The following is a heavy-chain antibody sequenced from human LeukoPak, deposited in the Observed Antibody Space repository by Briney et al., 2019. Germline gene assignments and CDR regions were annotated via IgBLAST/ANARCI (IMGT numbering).Heavy chain of an antibody. D-gene: IGHD2/OR15-2a*01. V-gene: IGHV3-15*01. CDR1: GFTFSNSW. Sequence: GGSLRLSCAGSGFTFSNSWMLWVRQAPGRGLEWVARIKRDIDGGTTDYAAPVKGRFTIIRDDSENTLYLQMNSLKTEDTAVYYCTTDLPRSTSCSHDYWGQGTQVTVSS. CDR2: IKRDIDGGTT. J-gene: IGHJ4*02. CDR3: TTDLPRSTSCSHDY.